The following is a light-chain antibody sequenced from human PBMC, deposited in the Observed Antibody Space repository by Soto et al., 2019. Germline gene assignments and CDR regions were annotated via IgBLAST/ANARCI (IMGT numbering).Light chain of an antibody. Sequence: EIVLTQSPATLSLSPGERATLSCRASQSVSSYLAWYQQKPGQAPRLLIYDASNRGTGIPARFSGSGSGTDFTLTISSLEPEDFAVFYCQQRSSWPLTFGGGTRVEIK. J-gene: IGKJ4*01. CDR1: QSVSSY. CDR3: QQRSSWPLT. CDR2: DAS. V-gene: IGKV3-11*01.